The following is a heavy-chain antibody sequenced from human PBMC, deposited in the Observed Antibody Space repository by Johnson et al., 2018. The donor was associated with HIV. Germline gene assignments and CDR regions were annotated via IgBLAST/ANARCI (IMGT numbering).Heavy chain of an antibody. Sequence: VQLVESGGDLVQPGGSLRLSCVGSGFTFSTNWMHWVRQAPGKGLVWVSRINSGGSTYYADSVKGRFTISRDNSKNTVYLQMNRLRAEDTALYYCARALGTAVGAFDIWGQGTMVTVSS. V-gene: IGHV3-74*01. CDR2: INSGGST. J-gene: IGHJ3*02. CDR1: GFTFSTNW. CDR3: ARALGTAVGAFDI. D-gene: IGHD4-23*01.